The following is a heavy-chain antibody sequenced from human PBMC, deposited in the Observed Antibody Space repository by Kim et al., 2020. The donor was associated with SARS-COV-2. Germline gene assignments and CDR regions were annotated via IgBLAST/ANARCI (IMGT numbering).Heavy chain of an antibody. J-gene: IGHJ4*02. D-gene: IGHD3-3*01. CDR2: ISYDGSNK. V-gene: IGHV3-30-3*01. Sequence: GGSLRLSCAASGFTFSSYAMHWVRQAPGKGLEWVAVISYDGSNKYYADSVKGRFTISRDNSKNTLYLQMNSLRAEDTAVYYCARDLSSPFGVVDPYYFDYWGQGTLVTVSS. CDR3: ARDLSSPFGVVDPYYFDY. CDR1: GFTFSSYA.